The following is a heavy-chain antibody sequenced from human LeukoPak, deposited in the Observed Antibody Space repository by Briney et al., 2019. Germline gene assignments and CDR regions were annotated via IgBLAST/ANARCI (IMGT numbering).Heavy chain of an antibody. CDR2: ISGSGGST. Sequence: GGSLRLSCAASGFTFSSYAMSWVRQAPGKGLEWVSAISGSGGSTYYADSVKGRFTISRDNSKNTLYLQMNSLRAEDTAVYYCAKDRGLDSSSSSARDYWGQGTLVTVSS. V-gene: IGHV3-23*01. J-gene: IGHJ4*02. CDR3: AKDRGLDSSSSSARDY. D-gene: IGHD6-6*01. CDR1: GFTFSSYA.